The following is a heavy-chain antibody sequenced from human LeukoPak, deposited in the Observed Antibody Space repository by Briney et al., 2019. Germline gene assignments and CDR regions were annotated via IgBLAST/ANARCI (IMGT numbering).Heavy chain of an antibody. CDR1: GSTFYTYA. Sequence: GGSLRLSCAASGSTFYTYAMSWVRQAPGKGLEWVSGISTSGDSTYYADSVKGRFTISRDNSKNTLYLEMNSLRAEDTAVYYCAKERIQLWSRYFDYWGQGTLVTVSS. CDR3: AKERIQLWSRYFDY. V-gene: IGHV3-23*01. D-gene: IGHD5-18*01. CDR2: ISTSGDST. J-gene: IGHJ4*02.